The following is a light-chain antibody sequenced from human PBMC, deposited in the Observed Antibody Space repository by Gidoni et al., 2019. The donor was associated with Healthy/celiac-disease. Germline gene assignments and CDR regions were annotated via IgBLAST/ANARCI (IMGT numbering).Light chain of an antibody. CDR1: QSVNRN. CDR3: QQYNNWPPKT. CDR2: GAS. Sequence: EIVMTQSPATLSVSPGERATLSFRASQSVNRNLAWYQQKPGQAPRLLIYGASTRATGSPARFSGSGSGTEFTLTISSLQSEDFAVYYCQQYNNWPPKTFGQGTKLEIK. J-gene: IGKJ2*01. V-gene: IGKV3-15*01.